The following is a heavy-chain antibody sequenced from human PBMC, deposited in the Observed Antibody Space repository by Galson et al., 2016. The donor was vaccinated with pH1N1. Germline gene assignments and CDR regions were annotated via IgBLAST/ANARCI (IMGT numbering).Heavy chain of an antibody. Sequence: SVKVSCKASGYSFSSYAINWVRQAPGQGLEWVGWISTNTGNPTYAQGFTGRFVFSLDTSVSAAYLQISGLKAEDTAVYYCVRDGIIDCHGSSCFDYWGQGTLATVSS. D-gene: IGHD2-2*01. V-gene: IGHV7-4-1*02. CDR2: ISTNTGNP. CDR3: VRDGIIDCHGSSCFDY. CDR1: GYSFSSYA. J-gene: IGHJ4*01.